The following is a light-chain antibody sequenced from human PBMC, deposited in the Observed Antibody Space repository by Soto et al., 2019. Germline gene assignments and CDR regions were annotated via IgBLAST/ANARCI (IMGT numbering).Light chain of an antibody. CDR1: QHIDTW. CDR2: QAS. CDR3: QQYHSYWWS. J-gene: IGKJ1*01. V-gene: IGKV1-5*03. Sequence: DIQMTQSHSTLSASVGDRVTITCRASQHIDTWLAWYQQRPGRVPKLLISQASTLQNGVPSRFSGSGSGTEFTLTISSLQPDDFATYFCQQYHSYWWSFGPGSKVEIK.